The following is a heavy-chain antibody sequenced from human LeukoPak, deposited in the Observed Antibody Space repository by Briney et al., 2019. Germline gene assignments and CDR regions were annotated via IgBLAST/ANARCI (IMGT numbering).Heavy chain of an antibody. CDR2: ISGSGTST. D-gene: IGHD3-22*01. Sequence: GGSLRLSCAASGFTFRSYAMSWVRQAQGKGLEWVLAISGSGTSTYYADSVMGRFTISRDNSKNTLYLQMNSLRAEDTAVYYCEGTYYYDSSDDYWGQGTLVTVSS. J-gene: IGHJ4*02. CDR1: GFTFRSYA. V-gene: IGHV3-23*01. CDR3: EGTYYYDSSDDY.